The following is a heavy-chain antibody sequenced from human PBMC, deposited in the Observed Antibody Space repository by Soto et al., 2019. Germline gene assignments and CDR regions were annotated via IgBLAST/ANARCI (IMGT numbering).Heavy chain of an antibody. Sequence: QVQLVQSEGEVKQPGASVKLSCKASGYSFTSFGISWVRQAPGQGLEWMGWISRNSGATRYAQNLQGRVTMTTETSPSTAYLALRSLTSDDTALDYCVSEMWTNSGPQNFFDFWGLGALVTVSS. CDR1: GYSFTSFG. CDR2: ISRNSGAT. D-gene: IGHD7-27*01. V-gene: IGHV1-18*01. CDR3: VSEMWTNSGPQNFFDF. J-gene: IGHJ4*02.